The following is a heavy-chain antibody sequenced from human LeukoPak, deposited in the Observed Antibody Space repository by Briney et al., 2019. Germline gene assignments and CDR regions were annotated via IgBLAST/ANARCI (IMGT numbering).Heavy chain of an antibody. D-gene: IGHD3-22*01. Sequence: GGSLRLSCAASGFTFDDYAMHWVRQAPGKGLERVSGISWNSGSIGYADSVKGRFTISRDNSKNTLYLQMNSLRAEDTAVYYCARDLRYYDSSLDAFDIWGQGTMVTVSS. CDR2: ISWNSGSI. CDR1: GFTFDDYA. V-gene: IGHV3-9*01. CDR3: ARDLRYYDSSLDAFDI. J-gene: IGHJ3*02.